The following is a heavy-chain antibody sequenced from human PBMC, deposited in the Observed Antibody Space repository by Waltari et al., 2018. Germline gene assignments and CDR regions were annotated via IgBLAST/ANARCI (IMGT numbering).Heavy chain of an antibody. CDR2: IYHSGSP. CDR3: AREWSPPPMITFGGTKLDWFDP. J-gene: IGHJ5*02. V-gene: IGHV4-38-2*02. CDR1: GYSISSGYY. Sequence: QVQLQESGPGLVKPSETLSLTCAVSGYSISSGYYWGWIRQPPGKGLEWIGSIYHSGSPYYNPSLKSRVTISVDTSKNQFSLKLSSVTAADTAVYYCAREWSPPPMITFGGTKLDWFDPWGQGTLVTVSS. D-gene: IGHD3-16*01.